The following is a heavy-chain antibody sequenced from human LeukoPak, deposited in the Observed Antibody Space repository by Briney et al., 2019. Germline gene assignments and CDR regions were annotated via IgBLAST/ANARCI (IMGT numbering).Heavy chain of an antibody. CDR1: GFTFSSYG. CDR2: ISYDGSNK. CDR3: AKDGIHYYDSSGCYQYFDY. V-gene: IGHV3-30*18. J-gene: IGHJ4*02. Sequence: GGSLRLSCAASGFTFSSYGMHWVRQAPGKGLEWVAVISYDGSNKYYADSVKGRFTISRGNSKNTLYLQMNSLRAEDTAVYYCAKDGIHYYDSSGCYQYFDYWGQGTLVTVSS. D-gene: IGHD3-22*01.